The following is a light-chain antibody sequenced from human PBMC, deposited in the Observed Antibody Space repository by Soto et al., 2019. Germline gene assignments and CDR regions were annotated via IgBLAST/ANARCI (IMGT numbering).Light chain of an antibody. CDR2: DVS. J-gene: IGLJ1*01. Sequence: QSLLTQPSSVYGSPGQSITISCKGTSSDVGGYNYVSWYQQHPGKAPKLMIYDVSNRPSGVSNRFSGSKSGNTASLTISGLQAEDEADYYCSSYTSSSTYVFGTGTKVTVL. CDR1: SSDVGGYNY. CDR3: SSYTSSSTYV. V-gene: IGLV2-14*01.